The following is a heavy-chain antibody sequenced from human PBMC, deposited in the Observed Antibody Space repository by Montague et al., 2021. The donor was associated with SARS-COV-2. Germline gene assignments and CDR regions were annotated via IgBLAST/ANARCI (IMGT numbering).Heavy chain of an antibody. CDR3: AGEGLNNWFDP. J-gene: IGHJ5*02. CDR1: NGSITSYY. Sequence: SETLSLTCSVSNGSITSYYWSWIRQHPGKRLEWVGYIYYRGSTNYNPSLESRVTISVDTSKNQFSLKLRSMTAADTAVYYCAGEGLNNWFDPWGQGTLVIVSS. CDR2: IYYRGST. V-gene: IGHV4-59*01.